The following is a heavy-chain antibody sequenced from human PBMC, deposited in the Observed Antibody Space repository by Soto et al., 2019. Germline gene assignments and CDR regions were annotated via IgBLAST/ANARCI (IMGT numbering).Heavy chain of an antibody. D-gene: IGHD3-3*01. CDR1: GFTFSSYS. J-gene: IGHJ4*02. CDR2: ISSSSSYI. V-gene: IGHV3-21*01. CDR3: ASGYDFWSGDLIDY. Sequence: GGSLRLSCAASGFTFSSYSMNWVRQAPGKGLEWVSSISSSSSYIYYADSVKGRFTISRDNAKNSLYLQMNSLRAEDTAVYYCASGYDFWSGDLIDYWGQGTLVTVSS.